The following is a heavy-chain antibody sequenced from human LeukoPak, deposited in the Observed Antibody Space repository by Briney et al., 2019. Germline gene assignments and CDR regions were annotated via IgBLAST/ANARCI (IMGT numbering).Heavy chain of an antibody. J-gene: IGHJ4*02. V-gene: IGHV3-21*01. D-gene: IGHD2-8*01. CDR2: ISSSSSYI. Sequence: GGSLRPSCAASGFTFSSYSMNWVRQAPGKGLEWVSSISSSSSYIYYADSVKGRFTISRDDTKNSVYLQMNSLRAEDTAVYYCARSANGFDYWGQGTLVTVSS. CDR1: GFTFSSYS. CDR3: ARSANGFDY.